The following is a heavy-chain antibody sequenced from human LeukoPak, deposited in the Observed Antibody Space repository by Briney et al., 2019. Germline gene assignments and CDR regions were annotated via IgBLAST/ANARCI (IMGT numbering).Heavy chain of an antibody. Sequence: GGSLRLSCAAPGFTFSSYAMHWVRQAPGKGLEWVAVISYDGSNKYYADSVKGRFTISRDNSKNTLYLQMNSLRAEDTAVYYCARPQGSIVVVPAATDYWGQGTLVTVSS. V-gene: IGHV3-30-3*01. CDR3: ARPQGSIVVVPAATDY. J-gene: IGHJ4*02. CDR2: ISYDGSNK. CDR1: GFTFSSYA. D-gene: IGHD2-2*01.